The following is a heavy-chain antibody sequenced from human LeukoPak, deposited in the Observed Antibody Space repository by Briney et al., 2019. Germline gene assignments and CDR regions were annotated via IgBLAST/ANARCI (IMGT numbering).Heavy chain of an antibody. CDR1: GGSISSSNW. V-gene: IGHV4-4*02. CDR3: AKELWFGELFFDY. J-gene: IGHJ4*02. D-gene: IGHD3-10*01. Sequence: PSGTLSLTCAVSGGSISSSNWWSWVRQPPGKGLEWIGEIYHSGSTNYNPSLKSRVTISVDKSKNQFSLKLSSVTAADTAVHYCAKELWFGELFFDYWGQGTLVTVSS. CDR2: IYHSGST.